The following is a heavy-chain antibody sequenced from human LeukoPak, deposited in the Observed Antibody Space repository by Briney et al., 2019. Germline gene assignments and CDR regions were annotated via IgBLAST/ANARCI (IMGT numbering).Heavy chain of an antibody. CDR1: GYTFTSYG. V-gene: IGHV1-18*01. J-gene: IGHJ4*02. CDR3: ARGNFCTNGVCYATGLDY. CDR2: ISACNGNT. Sequence: ASVKVSFEASGYTFTSYGISWVRQAPGQGLEWMGWISACNGNTNYAQKLQGRVTMTTDTSTSTAYMELRSLRSDDTAVYYCARGNFCTNGVCYATGLDYWGQGTLVTVSS. D-gene: IGHD2-8*01.